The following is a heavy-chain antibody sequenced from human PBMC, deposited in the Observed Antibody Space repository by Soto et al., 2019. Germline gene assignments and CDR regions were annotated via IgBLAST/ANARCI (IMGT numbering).Heavy chain of an antibody. CDR3: ATLPHYGDTNAGF. V-gene: IGHV4-39*02. Sequence: PSETLSLTCTFSGDSISSSKYYWGWIRQPPGKGLEWIGSISYSGSPYYNSSLKSRVTISVDTSKNHFSLKLTSMTAADTAVYYCATLPHYGDTNAGFWGQG. CDR2: ISYSGSP. CDR1: GDSISSSKYY. D-gene: IGHD4-17*01. J-gene: IGHJ4*02.